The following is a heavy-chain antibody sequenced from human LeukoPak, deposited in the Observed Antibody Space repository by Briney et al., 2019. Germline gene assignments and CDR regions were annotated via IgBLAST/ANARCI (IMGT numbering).Heavy chain of an antibody. CDR3: ATDLIHYYASGAKT. Sequence: GGSLRLSCAASGFTFSSFNMNWVRQAPGKAMEWVSSITSSGTHIFYADSVRGRFTISRDNAKNSLYLQMNSLRVEDSAVYYCATDLIHYYASGAKTWGQGTLATVSS. J-gene: IGHJ5*02. CDR1: GFTFSSFN. D-gene: IGHD3-10*01. V-gene: IGHV3-21*01. CDR2: ITSSGTHI.